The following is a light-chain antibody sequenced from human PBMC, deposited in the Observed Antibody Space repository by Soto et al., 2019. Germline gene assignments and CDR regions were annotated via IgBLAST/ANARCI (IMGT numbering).Light chain of an antibody. CDR3: QQYENPPT. CDR2: DAS. J-gene: IGKJ5*01. CDR1: QNINNY. V-gene: IGKV1-33*01. Sequence: DIQMTHPPSSLSASVGDRVTLSCQASQNINNYLNWYQQKPAGAPKLLIYDASNLEAGVPSWIRGSASATDFTTTISRLQPEEIATYDCQQYENPPTFGQGTRLEIK.